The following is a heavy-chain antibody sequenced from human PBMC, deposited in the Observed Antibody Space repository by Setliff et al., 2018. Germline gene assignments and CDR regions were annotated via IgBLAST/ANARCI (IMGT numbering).Heavy chain of an antibody. V-gene: IGHV4-59*08. J-gene: IGHJ6*03. CDR1: GASITSYY. Sequence: LSLTCSVSGASITSYYWSWIRQPPGKGLEWIGYMYYSGSANYNPSLKSRVTISIDTSKNQFSLRLSSVTAADTAVYYCARMSGFQYMDVWGKGTTVTVSS. CDR3: ARMSGFQYMDV. D-gene: IGHD3-3*01. CDR2: MYYSGSA.